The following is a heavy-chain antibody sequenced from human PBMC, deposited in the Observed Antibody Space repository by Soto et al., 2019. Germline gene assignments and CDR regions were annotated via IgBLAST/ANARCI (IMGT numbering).Heavy chain of an antibody. CDR2: ISGSGGST. V-gene: IGHV3-23*01. J-gene: IGHJ5*02. Sequence: HPGGSLRLSCAASGFTFSSYAMSWVRQAPGKGLEWVSAISGSGGSTYYADSVKGRFTISRDNSKNTLYLQMNSLRAEDTAVYYCAKDPVRGSYCSGGSCKGNWFDPWGQGTLVTVSS. D-gene: IGHD2-15*01. CDR3: AKDPVRGSYCSGGSCKGNWFDP. CDR1: GFTFSSYA.